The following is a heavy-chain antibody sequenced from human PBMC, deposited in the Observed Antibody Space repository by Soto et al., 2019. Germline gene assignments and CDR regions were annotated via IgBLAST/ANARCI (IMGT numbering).Heavy chain of an antibody. J-gene: IGHJ6*02. CDR3: ARERRPYYYYYGMDV. V-gene: IGHV4-34*01. CDR1: GGSFSGYY. Sequence: PSETLSLTCAVYGGSFSGYYWSWIRQPPGKGLEWIGEINHSGSTNYNPSLKSRVTISVDTSKNQFSLKLSSVTAADTAVYYCARERRPYYYYYGMDVWGQGTTVTV. CDR2: INHSGST. D-gene: IGHD6-25*01.